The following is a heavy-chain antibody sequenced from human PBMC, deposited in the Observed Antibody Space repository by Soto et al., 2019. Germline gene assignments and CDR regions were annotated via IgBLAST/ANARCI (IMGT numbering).Heavy chain of an antibody. CDR3: ARAYDWNYA. V-gene: IGHV2-5*01. J-gene: IGHJ5*02. D-gene: IGHD1-7*01. CDR1: GFSLTTIGVG. CDR2: VYWHDDL. Sequence: KESGPTLVKPTQTLTLTCTVSGFSLTTIGVGVGWIRQSPGKGLEWLASVYWHDDLRYNPSLKDRLTISRDTSKNQVVLTMTNMDPVDTATYYCARAYDWNYAWGQGILVTVSS.